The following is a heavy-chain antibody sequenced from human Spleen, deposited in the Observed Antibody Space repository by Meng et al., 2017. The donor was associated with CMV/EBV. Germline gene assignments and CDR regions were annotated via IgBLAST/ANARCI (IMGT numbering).Heavy chain of an antibody. Sequence: SETLSLTCTVSGGSISSGGYYWSWIRQHPGKGLEWIGYIYYSGSTYYNPSLKSRVTISVDTSKNQFSLKLSSVTAADTAVYYCARRATVTTTYYYYYYGMDVWGQGTTVTVSS. CDR2: IYYSGST. J-gene: IGHJ6*02. CDR3: ARRATVTTTYYYYYYGMDV. CDR1: GGSISSGGYY. V-gene: IGHV4-31*03. D-gene: IGHD4-11*01.